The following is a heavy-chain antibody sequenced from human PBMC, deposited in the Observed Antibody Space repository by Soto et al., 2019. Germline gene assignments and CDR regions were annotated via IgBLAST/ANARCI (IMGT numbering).Heavy chain of an antibody. D-gene: IGHD6-13*01. J-gene: IGHJ4*02. CDR1: GGSTSSSSYY. CDR3: ARSEWAAAVYYFDY. Sequence: TSETLSLTCTVSGGSTSSSSYYWGWIRQPPGKGLEWIGSIYYSGSTYYNPSLKRRVTISVDTSKNQFSLKLSSVTAADTAVYYCARSEWAAAVYYFDYWGQGTLVTVSS. CDR2: IYYSGST. V-gene: IGHV4-39*01.